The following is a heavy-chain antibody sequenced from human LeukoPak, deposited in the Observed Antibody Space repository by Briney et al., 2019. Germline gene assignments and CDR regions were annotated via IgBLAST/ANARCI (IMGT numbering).Heavy chain of an antibody. Sequence: GGSLRLSCAASGFTFSSYAMHWVRQAPGKGLEWVAVISYDGSNKYYADSVKGRFTISRDNSKNTLYLQMNSLRAEDTAVYYCARDGGSGSGYVYFDYWGQGTLVTVSS. CDR2: ISYDGSNK. CDR3: ARDGGSGSGYVYFDY. CDR1: GFTFSSYA. V-gene: IGHV3-30*04. D-gene: IGHD5-12*01. J-gene: IGHJ4*02.